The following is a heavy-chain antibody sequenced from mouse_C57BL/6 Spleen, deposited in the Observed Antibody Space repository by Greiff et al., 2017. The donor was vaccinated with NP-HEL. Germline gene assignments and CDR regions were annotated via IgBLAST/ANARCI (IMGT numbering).Heavy chain of an antibody. Sequence: QVQLQQSGAELVRPGASVTLSCKASGYTFTDYEMHWVKQTPVHGLEWIGAIDPETGGTAYNQKFKGKAILTADKSSSTAYMELRSLTSEDSAVYYCTRAQATDPYFDYWGQGTTLTVSS. J-gene: IGHJ2*01. D-gene: IGHD3-2*02. CDR1: GYTFTDYE. CDR3: TRAQATDPYFDY. CDR2: IDPETGGT. V-gene: IGHV1-15*01.